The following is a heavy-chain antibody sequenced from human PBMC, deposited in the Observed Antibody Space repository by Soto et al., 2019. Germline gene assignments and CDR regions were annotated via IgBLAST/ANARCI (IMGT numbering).Heavy chain of an antibody. V-gene: IGHV3-23*01. CDR3: AKDWGSNESREDGDYGGYYFDY. J-gene: IGHJ4*02. CDR1: GFTFSSYA. Sequence: GGSLRLSCAASGFTFSSYAMSWVRQAPGKGLEWVSAISGSGGSTYYADSVKGRFTISRDNSKNTLYLQMNSLRAEDTAVYYYAKDWGSNESREDGDYGGYYFDYWGQGTLVTVSS. D-gene: IGHD4-17*01. CDR2: ISGSGGST.